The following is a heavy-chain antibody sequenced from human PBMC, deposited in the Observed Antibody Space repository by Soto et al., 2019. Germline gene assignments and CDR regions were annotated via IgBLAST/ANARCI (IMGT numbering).Heavy chain of an antibody. Sequence: SVKVSCKASGGTFSSYAISWVRQAPEQGLEWMGGIIPIFGTANYAQKFQGRVTITADESTSTAYMELSSLRSEDTAVYYCARDSLGLNWFDPWGQGTLVTVSS. D-gene: IGHD4-17*01. J-gene: IGHJ5*02. CDR3: ARDSLGLNWFDP. CDR1: GGTFSSYA. V-gene: IGHV1-69*13. CDR2: IIPIFGTA.